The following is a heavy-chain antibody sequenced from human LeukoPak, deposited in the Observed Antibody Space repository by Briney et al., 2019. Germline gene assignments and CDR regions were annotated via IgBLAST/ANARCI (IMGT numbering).Heavy chain of an antibody. J-gene: IGHJ6*03. D-gene: IGHD6-13*01. V-gene: IGHV3-49*04. CDR2: IRSKAYGGTT. CDR1: GFTFGDYA. CDR3: TRARYSSSWSYSGSSSYYYMDV. Sequence: GGSLRLSCTASGFTFGDYAISWVRQAPGKGLEWVGFIRSKAYGGTTEYAASVKGRFTISRDDSKSIAYLQMNSLKTEDTAVYYCTRARYSSSWSYSGSSSYYYMDVWGKGTTVTVSS.